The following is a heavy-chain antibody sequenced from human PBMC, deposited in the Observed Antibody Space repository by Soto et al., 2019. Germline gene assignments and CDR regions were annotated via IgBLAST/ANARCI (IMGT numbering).Heavy chain of an antibody. D-gene: IGHD3-10*01. CDR1: GGSISSGDYY. CDR2: IYYSGST. Sequence: SETLSLTCTVSGGSISSGDYYWSWIRQPPGKGLEWIGYIYYSGSTYYNPSLKSRVTISVDTSKNQFSLKLSSVTAADTAVYYCARSQLFITLVRGVMGPWFYPWCQGTLVTVSS. V-gene: IGHV4-30-4*02. J-gene: IGHJ5*02. CDR3: ARSQLFITLVRGVMGPWFYP.